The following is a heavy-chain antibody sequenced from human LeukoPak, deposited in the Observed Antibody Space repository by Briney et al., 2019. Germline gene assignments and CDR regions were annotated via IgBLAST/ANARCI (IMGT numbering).Heavy chain of an antibody. V-gene: IGHV3-74*01. Sequence: SGRSLRLSCAASGFTFSSYWMHWVRQAPGKGLVWVSRINSDGSSTSYADSVKGRFTISRDNAKNTLYLQMNSLRAEDTAVYYCATSSYYYDSSGYYQEGFFDYWGQGTLVTVSS. CDR2: INSDGSST. J-gene: IGHJ4*02. CDR1: GFTFSSYW. D-gene: IGHD3-22*01. CDR3: ATSSYYYDSSGYYQEGFFDY.